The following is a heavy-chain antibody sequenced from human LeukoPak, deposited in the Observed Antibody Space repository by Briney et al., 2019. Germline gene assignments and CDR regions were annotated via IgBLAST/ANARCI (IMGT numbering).Heavy chain of an antibody. Sequence: GASVKVSCKASGYTFTGYYMHWVRQAPGQGLEWMGWINPNSGGTNYAQKFQGRVTMTRDTSISTAYMELSRLRSDDTALYYCAKERGSSGYFDYWGQGTLVTVSS. D-gene: IGHD6-6*01. CDR1: GYTFTGYY. CDR2: INPNSGGT. J-gene: IGHJ4*02. CDR3: AKERGSSGYFDY. V-gene: IGHV1-2*02.